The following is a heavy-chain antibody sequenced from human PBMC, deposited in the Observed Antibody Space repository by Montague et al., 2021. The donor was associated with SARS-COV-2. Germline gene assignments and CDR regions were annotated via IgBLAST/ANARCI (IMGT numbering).Heavy chain of an antibody. CDR2: IYYDGSS. CDR3: ARSQWHNWYFDL. J-gene: IGHJ2*01. V-gene: IGHV4-59*11. D-gene: IGHD2-8*01. CDR1: GGSINHY. Sequence: SETLSLTCTLSGGSINHYWTWIRQPPGKGLEWIGYIYYDGSSNYXPSLRIRVTISMQTSRNQVSLRLSSVTAADTALYYCARSQWHNWYFDLWGRGTLVTVSS.